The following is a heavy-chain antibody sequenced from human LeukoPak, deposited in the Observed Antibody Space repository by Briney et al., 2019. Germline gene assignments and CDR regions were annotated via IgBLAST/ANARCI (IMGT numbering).Heavy chain of an antibody. Sequence: SETLSLTCAVYGGSFSGYYWSWIRQPPGKGLEWIGEINHSGSTNYNPSLKSQVTISVDTSKNQFSLKLSSVTAADTAVYYCARGRYCSSTSCYRGRGFFDYWGQGTLVTVSS. D-gene: IGHD2-2*01. CDR3: ARGRYCSSTSCYRGRGFFDY. V-gene: IGHV4-34*01. CDR2: INHSGST. CDR1: GGSFSGYY. J-gene: IGHJ4*02.